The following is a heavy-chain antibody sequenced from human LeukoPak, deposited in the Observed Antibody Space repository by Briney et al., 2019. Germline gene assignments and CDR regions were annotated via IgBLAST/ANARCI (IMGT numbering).Heavy chain of an antibody. V-gene: IGHV3-53*01. CDR2: IFTVGTT. Sequence: GGSLRLSCAPSRFIVNFYYLCCFRQAPGKGLEWISVIFTVGTTHYADSARGRFIISRNYSNNTLNHQINSLRAEDTAVYYCARGYAQAEFTAPDYWGQGILVTVSS. D-gene: IGHD1-14*01. CDR1: RFIVNFYY. CDR3: ARGYAQAEFTAPDY. J-gene: IGHJ4*02.